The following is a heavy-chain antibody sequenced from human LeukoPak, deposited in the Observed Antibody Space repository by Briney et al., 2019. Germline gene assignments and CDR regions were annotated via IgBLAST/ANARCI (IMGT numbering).Heavy chain of an antibody. CDR1: GFTFSRFA. V-gene: IGHV3-23*01. Sequence: PGGSLRLSCAVSGFTFSRFAMNWVRQAPGQGLEWISIISGSGGSAYYADSVKGRFIISRDNFKNTVNLEMSSLRAEDTAVYYCVPEGFAIWGQGTMVTVSS. CDR3: VPEGFAI. J-gene: IGHJ3*02. CDR2: ISGSGGSA.